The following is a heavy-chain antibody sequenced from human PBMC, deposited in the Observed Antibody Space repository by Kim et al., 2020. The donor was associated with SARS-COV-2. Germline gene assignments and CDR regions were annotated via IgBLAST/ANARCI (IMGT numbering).Heavy chain of an antibody. CDR1: GFTFSSYS. J-gene: IGHJ6*01. V-gene: IGHV3-48*02. Sequence: GGSLRLSCAASGFTFSSYSMNWVRQAPAKGLAWVSYISSSSSTIYYADSVKGRFTISRDNAKNSLYLQMNSRSDEYTAVYYCARDYCSSTSCYEGSYYYGMDVWGQGTTVTVYS. D-gene: IGHD2-2*01. CDR3: ARDYCSSTSCYEGSYYYGMDV. CDR2: ISSSSSTI.